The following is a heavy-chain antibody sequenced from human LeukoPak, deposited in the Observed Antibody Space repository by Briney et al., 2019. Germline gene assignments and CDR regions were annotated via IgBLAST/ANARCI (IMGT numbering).Heavy chain of an antibody. V-gene: IGHV3-30*04. J-gene: IGHJ4*02. CDR3: ARDRAYYYDSSGYSPDY. D-gene: IGHD3-22*01. Sequence: PGGSLRLSCAASGFTFNNYAMHWVRQAPGKGLEWVAVISYDGSNKYYADSVKGRFTISRDNSKNTLYLQMNSLRAEDTAVYYCARDRAYYYDSSGYSPDYWGQGTLVTVSS. CDR2: ISYDGSNK. CDR1: GFTFNNYA.